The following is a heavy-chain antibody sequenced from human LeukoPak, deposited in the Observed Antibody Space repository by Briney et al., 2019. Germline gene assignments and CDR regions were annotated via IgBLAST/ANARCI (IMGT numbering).Heavy chain of an antibody. Sequence: PGGSLRLSCAASGFTFSSYWMHWVRQAPGKGLEWVSVIYSGGSTYYADSVKGRFTISRDNSKNTLYLQMNSLRAEDTAVYYCARVEDIVATLDYWGQGTLVTVSS. D-gene: IGHD5-12*01. CDR3: ARVEDIVATLDY. V-gene: IGHV3-66*02. J-gene: IGHJ4*02. CDR1: GFTFSSYW. CDR2: IYSGGST.